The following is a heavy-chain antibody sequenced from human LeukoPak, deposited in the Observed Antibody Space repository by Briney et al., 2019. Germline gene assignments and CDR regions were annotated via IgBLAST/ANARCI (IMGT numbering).Heavy chain of an antibody. D-gene: IGHD2-21*02. Sequence: SVKVSCKASGGTFSSYAISWVRQAPGQGLEWMGRIIPILGIANYAQKFQGRVTITADKSTSTAYMELSSLRSEDTAVYYCAGICGGDCYFDYWGQGTLVTVSS. CDR2: IIPILGIA. V-gene: IGHV1-69*04. CDR1: GGTFSSYA. J-gene: IGHJ4*02. CDR3: AGICGGDCYFDY.